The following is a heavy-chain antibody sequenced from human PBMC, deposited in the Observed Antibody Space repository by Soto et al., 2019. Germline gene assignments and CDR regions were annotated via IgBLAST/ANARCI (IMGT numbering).Heavy chain of an antibody. CDR1: GFTFSSYA. CDR3: AKDLLNSGSYNYFDY. D-gene: IGHD1-26*01. Sequence: GGSLRLSCAASGFTFSSYAMSWVRQAPGEGLEWVSAISGSGGTTYYADSVKGRFTISRDNSKNTLYLQMNSLRAEDTAVYYCAKDLLNSGSYNYFDYWGQGTLVTVSS. CDR2: ISGSGGTT. V-gene: IGHV3-23*01. J-gene: IGHJ4*02.